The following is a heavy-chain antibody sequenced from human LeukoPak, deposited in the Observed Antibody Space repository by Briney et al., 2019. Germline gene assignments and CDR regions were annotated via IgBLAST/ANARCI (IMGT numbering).Heavy chain of an antibody. CDR1: GFTFSSYA. CDR2: IYSGGST. J-gene: IGHJ4*02. V-gene: IGHV3-53*01. Sequence: GGSLRLSCAASGFTFSSYAMSWVRQAPGKGLEWVSVIYSGGSTYYADSVKGRFTISRDNSKNTLYLQMNSLRAEDTAVYYCARDRRGNYDYWGQGTLVTVSS. CDR3: ARDRRGNYDY.